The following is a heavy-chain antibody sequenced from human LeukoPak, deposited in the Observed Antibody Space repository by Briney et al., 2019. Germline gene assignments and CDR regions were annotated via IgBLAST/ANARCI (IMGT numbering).Heavy chain of an antibody. V-gene: IGHV4-34*01. CDR2: INHSGST. CDR3: ARFRRIVATIGYYYYYGMDV. Sequence: SETLSLTCAVYGGSFSGYYWSWIRQPPGKGLEWIGKINHSGSTNYNPSLKSRVTISVDTSKNQFSLKLSSVTAADTAVYYCARFRRIVATIGYYYYYGMDVWGKGTTVTVSS. J-gene: IGHJ6*04. D-gene: IGHD5-12*01. CDR1: GGSFSGYY.